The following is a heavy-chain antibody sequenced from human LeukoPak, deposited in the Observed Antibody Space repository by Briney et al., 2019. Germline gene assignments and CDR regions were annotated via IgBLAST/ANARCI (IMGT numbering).Heavy chain of an antibody. D-gene: IGHD6-6*01. J-gene: IGHJ4*02. CDR2: INPNSGGT. CDR1: GYTFTGYY. V-gene: IGHV1-2*02. Sequence: ASVKVSCKASGYTFTGYYMHWVRQAPGQGLEWMGWINPNSGGTNYAQKFQGRVTMTRDTSISTAYMELSSLRSEDTAVYYCARRGQQLVLIDYWGQGTLVTVSS. CDR3: ARRGQQLVLIDY.